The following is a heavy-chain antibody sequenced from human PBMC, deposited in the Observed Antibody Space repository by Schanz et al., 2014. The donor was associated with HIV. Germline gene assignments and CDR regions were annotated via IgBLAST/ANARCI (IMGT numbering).Heavy chain of an antibody. Sequence: QVQLVESGGGVVQPGKSLRLSCAASGFSFSAYAMHWVRQAPGKGLEWVSIIYSNTVTKYYADSVKGRFSISRDNSKNTLHLQMNSLRAEDTAVYYCARDGSLNRGFDYWGQGTLVTVSS. CDR1: GFSFSAYA. CDR3: ARDGSLNRGFDY. D-gene: IGHD3-10*01. CDR2: IYSNTVTK. J-gene: IGHJ4*02. V-gene: IGHV3-33*01.